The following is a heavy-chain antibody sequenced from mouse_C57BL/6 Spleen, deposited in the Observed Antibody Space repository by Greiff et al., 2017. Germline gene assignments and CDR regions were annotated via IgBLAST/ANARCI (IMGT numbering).Heavy chain of an antibody. J-gene: IGHJ4*01. CDR1: GFTFTDYY. CDR3: ARPYSEGYAMDY. CDR2: IRNKANGYTT. V-gene: IGHV7-3*01. Sequence: EVQRVESGGGLVQPGGSLSLSCAASGFTFTDYYMSWVRQPPGKALEWLGFIRNKANGYTTEYSASVKGRFTISRDNSQSILYLQMNALRAEDSATYYCARPYSEGYAMDYWGQGTSVTVSS. D-gene: IGHD1-1*01.